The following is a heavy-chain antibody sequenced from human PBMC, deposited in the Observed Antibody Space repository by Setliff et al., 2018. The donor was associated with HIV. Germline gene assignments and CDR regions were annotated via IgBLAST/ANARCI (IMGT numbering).Heavy chain of an antibody. CDR1: ASFSSYY. Sequence: PSETLSLTCTVSASFSSYYWSWIRQPPERGLEWIGCISSSGNTLYNPSLKSRFTLSIDTSKNQFSLRLTSVTASDTAVYYCARLGAVAGPPEDSWGQGTLVTVSS. CDR2: ISSSGNT. D-gene: IGHD6-19*01. V-gene: IGHV4-4*09. J-gene: IGHJ4*02. CDR3: ARLGAVAGPPEDS.